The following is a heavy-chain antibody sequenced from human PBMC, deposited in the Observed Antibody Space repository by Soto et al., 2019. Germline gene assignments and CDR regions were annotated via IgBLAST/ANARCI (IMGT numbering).Heavy chain of an antibody. J-gene: IGHJ4*02. Sequence: SVKVSCKASGGTFKSFTFTWVRQAPGQGLEWMGGIIPIFETANYAQKFQDRVTITADESTSTVYMELSSLRSADTAVYYCATKGVSGWFFDYWGQGTVVTVPS. CDR3: ATKGVSGWFFDY. D-gene: IGHD6-19*01. CDR1: GGTFKSFT. CDR2: IIPIFETA. V-gene: IGHV1-69*13.